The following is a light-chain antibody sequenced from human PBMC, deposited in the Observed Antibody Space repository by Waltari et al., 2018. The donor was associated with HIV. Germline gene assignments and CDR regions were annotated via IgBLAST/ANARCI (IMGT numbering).Light chain of an antibody. CDR2: DVS. V-gene: IGLV2-14*03. J-gene: IGLJ2*01. CDR1: SSDVGGYDY. CDR3: SSYTSSSALDVV. Sequence: QSALTQPASVSGSPGQSITISCTGTSSDVGGYDYVSWYQQHPGKAPKLMIFDVSNRPSGLSNRFSGSKSGNTASRTISGLQAEDEADYYCSSYTSSSALDVVFGGGTKLTVL.